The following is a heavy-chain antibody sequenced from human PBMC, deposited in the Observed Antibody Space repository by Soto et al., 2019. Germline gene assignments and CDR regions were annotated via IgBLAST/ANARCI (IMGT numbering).Heavy chain of an antibody. Sequence: DVQVVESGGGLVQPGGSLRLSCTVSGFTVSDHYMSWVRQAPGKGLEWVSVIYPGGNPYYPASVKGRFTLSRDDSRNTLHLQMNNLRVEDTAVYYCARPTDPDCGGECYSCPLDYWGQGSLVTVSP. D-gene: IGHD2-21*01. J-gene: IGHJ4*02. CDR3: ARPTDPDCGGECYSCPLDY. CDR2: IYPGGNP. V-gene: IGHV3-66*01. CDR1: GFTVSDHY.